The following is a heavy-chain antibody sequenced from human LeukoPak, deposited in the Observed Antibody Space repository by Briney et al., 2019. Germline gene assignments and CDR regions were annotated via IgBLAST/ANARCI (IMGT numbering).Heavy chain of an antibody. J-gene: IGHJ5*02. D-gene: IGHD3-10*01. CDR2: ISYDGSNK. CDR1: GFTFSTYA. V-gene: IGHV3-30-3*01. Sequence: GGCLRLSCAASGFTFSTYAMHWVRQAPGKGMEWVAVISYDGSNKDIADSVKGRFTFSRDNSKNTLYLQMNSLRAEDTAVYYCARGNLLGFGELARANWFDPWGQGTLVTVSS. CDR3: ARGNLLGFGELARANWFDP.